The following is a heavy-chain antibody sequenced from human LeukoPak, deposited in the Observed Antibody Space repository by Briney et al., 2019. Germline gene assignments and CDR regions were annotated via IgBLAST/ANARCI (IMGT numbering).Heavy chain of an antibody. D-gene: IGHD5-24*01. J-gene: IGHJ4*02. CDR3: ARGLDRDGYNSFDY. Sequence: PSETLSLTCTVSGGSISSSSYYWGWIRQPPGKGLEWIGSIYYSGSTYYNPSLKSRVTISVDTSKNQFSLKLSSVTAADTAVYYCARGLDRDGYNSFDYWGQGTLVTVSS. CDR2: IYYSGST. CDR1: GGSISSSSYY. V-gene: IGHV4-39*07.